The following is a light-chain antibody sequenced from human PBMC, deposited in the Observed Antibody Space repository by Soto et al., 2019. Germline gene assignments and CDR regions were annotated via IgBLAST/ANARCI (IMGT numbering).Light chain of an antibody. V-gene: IGLV1-36*01. Sequence: QSVLTQPHSVSEAPRQRVTISCSGSRSNIGTNGVNWYQHLPGKAPKLVIYYDDLLPSGVSDRFSGSKSGTSASLAISGLQAEDEADYHGATGDDSLNGWVFGGGTKLTVL. CDR1: RSNIGTNG. CDR3: ATGDDSLNGWV. CDR2: YDD. J-gene: IGLJ3*02.